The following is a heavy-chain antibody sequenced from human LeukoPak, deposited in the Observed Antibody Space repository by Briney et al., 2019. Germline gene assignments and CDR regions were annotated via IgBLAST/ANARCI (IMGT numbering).Heavy chain of an antibody. V-gene: IGHV3-23*01. CDR3: AKENILTGRPLDY. CDR2: ISGSGSST. CDR1: GFTFSTYA. J-gene: IGHJ4*02. D-gene: IGHD3-9*01. Sequence: GGSLRLSCAASGFTFSTYAMSWVRQAPGKGLEWVSVISGSGSSTYYADSVKGRFTISRDNSKNTLYLQMNSLRAEDTAVYYCAKENILTGRPLDYWGQGTLVTVSS.